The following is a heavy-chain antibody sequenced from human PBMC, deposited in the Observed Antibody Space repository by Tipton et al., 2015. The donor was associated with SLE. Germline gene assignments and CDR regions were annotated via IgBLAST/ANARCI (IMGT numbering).Heavy chain of an antibody. CDR1: GTSISSYY. CDR2: AYYSGSP. Sequence: TLSLTCTVSGTSISSYYWSWIRQSPGKGLEWIGNAYYSGSPNYNPSLKSRVTISLDTSKNQFSLNLTSVTAADTAVYYCARGASSWYVGWFDPWGQGTLVTVSS. V-gene: IGHV4-59*01. J-gene: IGHJ5*02. CDR3: ARGASSWYVGWFDP. D-gene: IGHD6-13*01.